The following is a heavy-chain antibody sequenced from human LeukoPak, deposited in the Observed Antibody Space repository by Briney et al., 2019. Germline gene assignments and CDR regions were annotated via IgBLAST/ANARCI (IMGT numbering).Heavy chain of an antibody. D-gene: IGHD1-1*01. CDR1: GGSISSYY. Sequence: SETLSLTCTVSGGSISSYYWSWIRQPPGKGLGWIGYIYYSGSTNYNPSLKSRVTISVDTSKNQFSLKLSSVTAADTAVYYCARVDVEDAFDIWGQGTMVTVSS. J-gene: IGHJ3*02. CDR3: ARVDVEDAFDI. V-gene: IGHV4-59*01. CDR2: IYYSGST.